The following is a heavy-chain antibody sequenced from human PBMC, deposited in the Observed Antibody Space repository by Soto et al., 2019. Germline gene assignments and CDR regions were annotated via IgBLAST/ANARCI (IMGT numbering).Heavy chain of an antibody. D-gene: IGHD2-15*01. V-gene: IGHV1-69*13. CDR1: VDTLSTHA. CDR2: IIPISGTT. CDR3: ARGYCSGGNCYSGMDV. Sequence: SLKLAWKSAVDTLSTHATICVRKDTGHGLEWMGGIIPISGTTYYTQKFQGRVTITADEPTSTAFMELSSLKSEDTAVFYCARGYCSGGNCYSGMDVWGQGTMVTVSS. J-gene: IGHJ6*02.